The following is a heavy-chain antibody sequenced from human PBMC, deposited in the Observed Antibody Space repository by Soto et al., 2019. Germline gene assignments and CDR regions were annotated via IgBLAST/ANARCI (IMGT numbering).Heavy chain of an antibody. CDR1: GFTFSSYA. D-gene: IGHD3-16*01. J-gene: IGHJ6*02. CDR3: AKDAYTAGYYYYGMDV. V-gene: IGHV3-23*01. CDR2: ISGSGGST. Sequence: GGSLRLSCAASGFTFSSYAMSWVRQAPGKGLEWVSAISGSGGSTYYADSVKGRFTVSRDNSKNTLYLQMNSLRAEDTAVYYCAKDAYTAGYYYYGMDVWGQGTTVTVSS.